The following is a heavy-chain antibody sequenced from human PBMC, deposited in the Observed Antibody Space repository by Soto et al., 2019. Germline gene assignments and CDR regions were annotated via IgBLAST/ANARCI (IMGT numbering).Heavy chain of an antibody. V-gene: IGHV1-69*02. J-gene: IGHJ4*02. CDR1: GGTFSSYT. D-gene: IGHD3-22*01. CDR2: IIPILGIA. Sequence: QVQLVQSGAEVKKPGSSVKVSCKASGGTFSSYTISWVRQAPGQGLEWMGRIIPILGIANYAQKFQGRVTITADKSTSTAYMELSSLRSEDTAVYYCARAYYYDNSGYYYFDYWGQGTLVTVSS. CDR3: ARAYYYDNSGYYYFDY.